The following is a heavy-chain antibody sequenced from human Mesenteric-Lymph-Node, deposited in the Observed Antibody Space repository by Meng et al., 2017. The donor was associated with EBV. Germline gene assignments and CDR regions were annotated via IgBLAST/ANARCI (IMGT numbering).Heavy chain of an antibody. CDR2: IYWDDDK. CDR1: GFSLSTSGVG. CDR3: AHTSGDLYFDY. V-gene: IGHV2-5*02. J-gene: IGHJ4*02. D-gene: IGHD3-10*01. Sequence: QITLKESGPPLVKPTQTLTLTCTFSGFSLSTSGVGVGWIRQPPGKALEWLALIYWDDDKRYSPSLKSRLTITKDTSKNQVVLTMTNMDPVDTATYHCAHTSGDLYFDYWGQGTLVTVSS.